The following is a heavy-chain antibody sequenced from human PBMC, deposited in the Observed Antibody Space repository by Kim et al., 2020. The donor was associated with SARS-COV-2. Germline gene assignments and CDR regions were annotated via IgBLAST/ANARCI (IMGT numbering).Heavy chain of an antibody. V-gene: IGHV1-69*13. J-gene: IGHJ4*02. CDR3: ARSEVVRGANPTTLVFDY. CDR2: IIPIFGTA. D-gene: IGHD3-10*01. Sequence: SVKVSCKASGGTFSSYAISWVRQAPGQGLEWMGGIIPIFGTANYAQKFQGRVTITADESTSTAYMELSSLRSEDTAVYYCARSEVVRGANPTTLVFDYWGQGTLVTVSS. CDR1: GGTFSSYA.